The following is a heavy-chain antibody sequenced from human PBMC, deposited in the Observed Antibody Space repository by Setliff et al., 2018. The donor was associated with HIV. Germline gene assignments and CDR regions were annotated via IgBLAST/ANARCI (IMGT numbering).Heavy chain of an antibody. Sequence: PSETLSLTCAVSGYSISSGYFWGWIRQPPGKGLEWIGSLYHSGTNFYNPSLKSRVTMSVDTSKNQFSLKLSSVTAADTAVYYCARDRLTYYFDYWGQGILVTVSS. CDR2: LYHSGTN. V-gene: IGHV4-38-2*02. CDR3: ARDRLTYYFDY. D-gene: IGHD3-22*01. CDR1: GYSISSGYF. J-gene: IGHJ4*02.